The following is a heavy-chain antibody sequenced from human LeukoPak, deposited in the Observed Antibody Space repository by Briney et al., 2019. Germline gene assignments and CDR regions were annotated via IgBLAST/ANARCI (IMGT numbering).Heavy chain of an antibody. CDR1: GGSFSGYY. Sequence: SETLSLTCAVYGGSFSGYYWSWIRQPPGKGLEWIGEINHSGSTNYNPSLKSRVTISVDTSKNQFSLKLSSVTAADTAVYYCARRRSYYGSGSYDYWGQGTLVTVSS. J-gene: IGHJ4*02. CDR2: INHSGST. V-gene: IGHV4-34*01. D-gene: IGHD3-10*01. CDR3: ARRRSYYGSGSYDY.